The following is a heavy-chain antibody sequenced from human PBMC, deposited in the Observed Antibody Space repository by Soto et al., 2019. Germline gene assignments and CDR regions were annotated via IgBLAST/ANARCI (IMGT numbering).Heavy chain of an antibody. CDR3: ARHLSAWGRWFAAALDP. CDR1: GGSISSSSYY. D-gene: IGHD6-13*01. V-gene: IGHV4-39*01. J-gene: IGHJ5*02. CDR2: IYYSGST. Sequence: SETLSLTCTVSGGSISSSSYYWGWIRQPPGKGLEWIGSIYYSGSTYYNPSLKSRVTISVDTSKNQFSLKLSSVTAADTAVYYCARHLSAWGRWFAAALDPWGQGTLVTVSS.